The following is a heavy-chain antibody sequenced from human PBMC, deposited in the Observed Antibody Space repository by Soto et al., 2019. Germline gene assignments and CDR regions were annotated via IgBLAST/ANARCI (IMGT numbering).Heavy chain of an antibody. J-gene: IGHJ4*02. CDR1: GFTVSSNY. V-gene: IGHV3-53*01. D-gene: IGHD3-22*01. CDR2: IYSGGST. Sequence: GGSLRLSCAASGFTVSSNYMSWVRQAPGKGLEWVSVIYSGGSTYYADSVKGRFTISRDNSKNTLYLQMNSLRAEDTAVYYCARDRGGYYDSSGYYDYWGQGTLVTVSS. CDR3: ARDRGGYYDSSGYYDY.